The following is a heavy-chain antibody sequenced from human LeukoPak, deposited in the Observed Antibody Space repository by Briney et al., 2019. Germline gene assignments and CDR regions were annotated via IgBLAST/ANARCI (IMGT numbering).Heavy chain of an antibody. Sequence: PGGSLRLSCVASGFTFSSYSMNWVRQAPGKGLEWVSSISGSSSDIYYADSVKGRFTISRDNAKNSLYLQMNSQRAEDTAVYYCARRLGSSWYYYYGMDVWGQGTTVTVSS. D-gene: IGHD6-13*01. V-gene: IGHV3-21*01. J-gene: IGHJ6*02. CDR2: ISGSSSDI. CDR1: GFTFSSYS. CDR3: ARRLGSSWYYYYGMDV.